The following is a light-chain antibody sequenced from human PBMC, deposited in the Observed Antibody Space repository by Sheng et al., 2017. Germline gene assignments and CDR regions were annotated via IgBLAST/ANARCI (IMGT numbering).Light chain of an antibody. J-gene: IGKJ1*01. CDR3: QQYHSYWT. Sequence: DIPMTQSPSTLSASVGDTVTITCRASQRISNWLAWYQQKPGKAPKLLIYDASNLETGVPSRFSGSGSGTDFTFTISSLQPDDFATYYCQQYHSYWTFGQGTKVEIK. CDR2: DAS. V-gene: IGKV1-5*01. CDR1: QRISNW.